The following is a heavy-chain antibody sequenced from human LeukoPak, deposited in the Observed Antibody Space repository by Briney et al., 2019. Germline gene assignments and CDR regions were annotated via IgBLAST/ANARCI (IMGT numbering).Heavy chain of an antibody. D-gene: IGHD3-22*01. CDR1: GGSIGSSSHN. V-gene: IGHV4-39*07. CDR3: ARVADYYDSSGHNWFDP. CDR2: IYYRGST. Sequence: SETLSLTCTVSGGSIGSSSHNWGWIRQPPGKGLEWIGNIYYRGSTYYNPSLKSRVTMSVDTSNNHFSLKLSSVTAADTAVYYCARVADYYDSSGHNWFDPWGQGTLVTVSS. J-gene: IGHJ5*02.